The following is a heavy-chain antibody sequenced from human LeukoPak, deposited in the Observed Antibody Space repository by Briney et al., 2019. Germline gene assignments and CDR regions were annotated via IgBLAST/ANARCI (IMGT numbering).Heavy chain of an antibody. D-gene: IGHD7-27*01. V-gene: IGHV4-39*01. CDR2: IYYTGST. J-gene: IGHJ4*02. CDR1: GGSISSTSYY. CDR3: ARHPGDRSTPADY. Sequence: SETLSLTCTVSGGSISSTSYYWGWIRQPPGKGLEWIGSIYYTGSTYYNPFLKSRVTISVDTSKNQFSLKLYSVTAADTAVYYCARHPGDRSTPADYWGQGTLVTVSS.